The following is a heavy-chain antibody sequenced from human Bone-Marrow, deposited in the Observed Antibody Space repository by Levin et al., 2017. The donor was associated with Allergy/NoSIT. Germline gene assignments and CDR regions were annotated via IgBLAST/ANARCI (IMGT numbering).Heavy chain of an antibody. Sequence: PGGSLRLSCAASGFTVSSNYMSWVRQAPGKGLEWVSVIYSGGSTYYADSVKGRFTISRDNSKNTLYLQMNSLRAEDTAVYYCARVYSSSSSDYWGQGTLVTVSS. V-gene: IGHV3-53*01. CDR1: GFTVSSNY. D-gene: IGHD6-6*01. CDR3: ARVYSSSSSDY. J-gene: IGHJ4*02. CDR2: IYSGGST.